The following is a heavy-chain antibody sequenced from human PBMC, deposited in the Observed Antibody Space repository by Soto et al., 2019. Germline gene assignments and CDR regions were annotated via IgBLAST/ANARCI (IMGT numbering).Heavy chain of an antibody. CDR3: TRDGEPL. CDR1: GFTFITYT. CDR2: ISTSGDST. Sequence: EAQLVESGGGLVKPGGSMRLACAASGFTFITYTLNWVRQAPGKGLEWVSSISTSGDSTYYEDSLRGRFTISRDNARASLYLQMDSLRVEDTAMYYCTRDGEPLWGQGTMVTVSS. J-gene: IGHJ3*01. D-gene: IGHD3-3*01. V-gene: IGHV3-21*01.